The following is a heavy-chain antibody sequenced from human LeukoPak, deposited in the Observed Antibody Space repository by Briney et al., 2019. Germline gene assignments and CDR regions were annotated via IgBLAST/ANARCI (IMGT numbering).Heavy chain of an antibody. V-gene: IGHV4-39*07. CDR2: TYHGGTT. CDR3: ARVTSDVSWHNWFDP. Sequence: SETLSLTCTVSGGSISSSSYYWGWIRQPPGKGLEWIGSTYHGGTTYYNPSLKSRVIISLDMSKNQFSLKLRSVTGADTAVYYCARVTSDVSWHNWFDPWGQGTPVTVSS. D-gene: IGHD2-15*01. CDR1: GGSISSSSYY. J-gene: IGHJ5*02.